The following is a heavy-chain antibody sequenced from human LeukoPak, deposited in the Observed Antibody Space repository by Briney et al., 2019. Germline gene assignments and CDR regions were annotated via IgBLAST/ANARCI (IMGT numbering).Heavy chain of an antibody. CDR2: IYTSGST. CDR1: GGSISSYY. Sequence: KSSETLSLTCTVSGGSISSYYWSWLRQPPGKGLEWIGYIYTSGSTNYNPSLKSRVTISVDTSKNQFSLRLSSVTAADTAVYYCASYGSGSYDAFDIWGQGTMVTVSS. CDR3: ASYGSGSYDAFDI. V-gene: IGHV4-4*09. D-gene: IGHD3-10*01. J-gene: IGHJ3*02.